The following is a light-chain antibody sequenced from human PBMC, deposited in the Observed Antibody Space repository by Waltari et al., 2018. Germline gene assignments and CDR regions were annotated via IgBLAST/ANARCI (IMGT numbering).Light chain of an antibody. Sequence: QSALTQPASVSGSPGQSVTIFCAGTSTDVGGYNPVSWYQEHPGQAPRVIIYDVSDRPSGVSDRFSGSKSGNTASLTISGLQAEDEADYYCSSQSSNDVVLFGGGTKLTVL. CDR3: SSQSSNDVVL. J-gene: IGLJ2*01. CDR2: DVS. V-gene: IGLV2-14*01. CDR1: STDVGGYNP.